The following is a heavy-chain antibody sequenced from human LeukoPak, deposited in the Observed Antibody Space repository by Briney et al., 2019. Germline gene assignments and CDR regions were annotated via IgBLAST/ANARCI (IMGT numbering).Heavy chain of an antibody. Sequence: PGGPLRLSCAASGFSVSSNYMTWVRQAPGKGLEWVSIIYSDYSGGSTYYADSVKGRFTISRDSSKNMLYLQMNSLRAEDTAVYSCARGTVTAPDYWGQGTLVTVSS. CDR3: ARGTVTAPDY. CDR2: IYSDYSGGST. V-gene: IGHV3-53*01. CDR1: GFSVSSNY. D-gene: IGHD4-17*01. J-gene: IGHJ4*02.